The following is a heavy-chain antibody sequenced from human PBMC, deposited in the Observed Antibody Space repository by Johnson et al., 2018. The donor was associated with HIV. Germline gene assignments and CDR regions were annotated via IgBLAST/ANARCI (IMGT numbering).Heavy chain of an antibody. D-gene: IGHD1-26*01. CDR1: EFIFSSYS. V-gene: IGHV3-30*04. J-gene: IGHJ3*01. CDR3: AKDLVWNSGSYWDAFDV. CDR2: ISYDGHNE. Sequence: QMQLVESGGGVVQPGRSLRLSCAASEFIFSSYSMHWVRQAPGKGLEWVAVISYDGHNEYYADSVEGGLTVSRDNTKNTLYLHMNSLKPEDTAVYYCAKDLVWNSGSYWDAFDVWGQGTKVTVSS.